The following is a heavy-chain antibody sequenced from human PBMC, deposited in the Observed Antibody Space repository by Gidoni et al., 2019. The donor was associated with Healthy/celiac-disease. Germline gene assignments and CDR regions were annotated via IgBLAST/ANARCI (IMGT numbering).Heavy chain of an antibody. Sequence: GYIYYSGSTNYNPSLKSRVTISVDTSKNQFSLKLSSVTAADTAVYYCARDYYSKSYWYFDLWGRGTLVTVSS. CDR2: IYYSGST. CDR3: ARDYYSKSYWYFDL. V-gene: IGHV4-59*01. D-gene: IGHD4-4*01. J-gene: IGHJ2*01.